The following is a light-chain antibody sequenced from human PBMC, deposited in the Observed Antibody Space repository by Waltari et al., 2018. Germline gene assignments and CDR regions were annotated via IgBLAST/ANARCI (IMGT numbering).Light chain of an antibody. CDR3: QQYYTTPLT. Sequence: DIVMTQSPDPLAVSLGARATIHCKSSQGVLYGSNNKNYLAWYQQKPGQPPRLLIYWASTRESGVPDRFSGRGSGANFTLTISSLQAEDAAVYYCQQYYTTPLTFGGGTKVAIK. CDR1: QGVLYGSNNKNY. CDR2: WAS. V-gene: IGKV4-1*01. J-gene: IGKJ4*01.